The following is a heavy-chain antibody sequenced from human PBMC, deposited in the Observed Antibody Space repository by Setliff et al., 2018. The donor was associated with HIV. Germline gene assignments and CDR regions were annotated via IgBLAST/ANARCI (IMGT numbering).Heavy chain of an antibody. Sequence: PAGSLRLSCAASGFTYSNYAMHWVRQAPGKGLEWMAVISYDGSHISYADSVKGRFTISRDNSKNTLYLQMNSLRTEDTAVYYCARVFSSSWYGIDCWGQGTLVTVSS. CDR1: GFTYSNYA. D-gene: IGHD6-13*01. CDR3: ARVFSSSWYGIDC. J-gene: IGHJ4*02. CDR2: ISYDGSHI. V-gene: IGHV3-30*01.